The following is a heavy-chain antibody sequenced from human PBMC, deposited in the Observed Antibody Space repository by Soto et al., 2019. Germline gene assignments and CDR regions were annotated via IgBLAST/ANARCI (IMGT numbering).Heavy chain of an antibody. CDR3: VRKGFRAVEGAFDI. V-gene: IGHV1-69*01. J-gene: IGHJ3*02. CDR1: GGTFSSYA. D-gene: IGHD6-19*01. CDR2: IIPIFGTA. Sequence: QVQLVQSGAEVKKPGSSVKVSCKASGGTFSSYAISWVRQAPGQGLEWMGGIIPIFGTATYAQKFQGRVTITADESTSTAYMELSSLRSEDTAVYYCVRKGFRAVEGAFDIWGQGTMVTVSS.